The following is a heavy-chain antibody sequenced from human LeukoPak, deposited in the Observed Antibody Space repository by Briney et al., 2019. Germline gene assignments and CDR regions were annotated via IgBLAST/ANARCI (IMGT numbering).Heavy chain of an antibody. CDR2: IHYTGFT. CDR1: GGPVTGYY. Sequence: KSSETLSLTCTVSGGPVTGYYWSWIRQPPGKGLEWIGYIHYTGFTIYNPSLKSRVTISVDTSKNQFSLRLNSMTAADTAVYYCARVFPRITMVRGVNWFDPWGQGTQVTVSS. V-gene: IGHV4-59*08. CDR3: ARVFPRITMVRGVNWFDP. D-gene: IGHD3-10*01. J-gene: IGHJ5*02.